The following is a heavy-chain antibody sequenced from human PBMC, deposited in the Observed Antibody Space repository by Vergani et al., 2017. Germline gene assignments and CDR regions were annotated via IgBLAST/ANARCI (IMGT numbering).Heavy chain of an antibody. CDR3: ARAGPRNSYNNWFDP. CDR1: GGSISSGNYY. CDR2: IYYSGRT. V-gene: IGHV4-31*03. J-gene: IGHJ5*02. Sequence: QVQLQESGPGLVRPSQTLSLTCTVSGGSISSGNYYWSWIRQHPGKGLEWIGYIYYSGRTYYNPSLKSRVTISVDTSKNQFSLKLSSVTAADTAVYYCARAGPRNSYNNWFDPWGQGTLVTVSS. D-gene: IGHD3-10*01.